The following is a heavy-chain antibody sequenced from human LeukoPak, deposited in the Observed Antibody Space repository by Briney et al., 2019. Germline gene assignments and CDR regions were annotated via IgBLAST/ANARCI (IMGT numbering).Heavy chain of an antibody. CDR3: AVTGSIIAVAGTWFDP. D-gene: IGHD6-19*01. Sequence: SETLSLTCTVSGGSISSSSYYWGWIRQPPGKDLEWIGNIYYSGSTYYNPSLKSRVTISVDTSKNQFSLKLSSVTAADTAVYYCAVTGSIIAVAGTWFDPWGQGTLVTVSS. J-gene: IGHJ5*02. V-gene: IGHV4-39*01. CDR2: IYYSGST. CDR1: GGSISSSSYY.